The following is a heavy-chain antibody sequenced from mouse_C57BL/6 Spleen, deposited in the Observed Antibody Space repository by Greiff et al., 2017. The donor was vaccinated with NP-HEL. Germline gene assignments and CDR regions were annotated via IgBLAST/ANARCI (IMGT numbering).Heavy chain of an antibody. CDR3: AGDYYGSSYWLAY. CDR2: INPNNGGT. D-gene: IGHD1-1*01. J-gene: IGHJ3*01. Sequence: EVQLQQSGPELVKPGASVKMSCKASGYTFTDYNMHWVKQSHGKSLEWIGYINPNNGGTSYNQKFKGKATLTVNKSSSTAYMELRSLTSEDSAVYYCAGDYYGSSYWLAYWGQGTLVTVSA. V-gene: IGHV1-22*01. CDR1: GYTFTDYN.